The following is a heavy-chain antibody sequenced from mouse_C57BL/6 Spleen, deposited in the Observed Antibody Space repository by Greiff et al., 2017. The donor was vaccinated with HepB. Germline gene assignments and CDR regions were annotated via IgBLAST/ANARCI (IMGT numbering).Heavy chain of an antibody. CDR1: GFTFSSYA. V-gene: IGHV5-9-1*02. CDR3: TSLYGSTYFDY. CDR2: ISSGGDYI. D-gene: IGHD1-1*01. Sequence: DVHLVESGEGLVKPGGSLKLSCAASGFTFSSYAMSWVRQTPEKRLEWVAYISSGGDYIYYADTVKGRFTISRDNARNTLYLQMSSLKSEDTAMYYCTSLYGSTYFDYWGQGTTLTVSS. J-gene: IGHJ2*01.